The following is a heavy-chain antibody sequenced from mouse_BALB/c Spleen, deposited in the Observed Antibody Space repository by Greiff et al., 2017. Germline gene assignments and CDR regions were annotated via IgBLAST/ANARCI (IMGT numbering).Heavy chain of an antibody. V-gene: IGHV2-9*02. CDR1: GFSLTSYG. D-gene: IGHD1-1*01. Sequence: QVQLKESGPGLVAPSQSLSITCTVSGFSLTSYGVHWVRQPPGKGLEWLGVIWAGGSTNYNSALMSRLSISKDNSKSQVFLKMNSLQTDDTAMYYCARDKGVYYYGSPYAMDYWGQGTSVTVSS. CDR2: IWAGGST. J-gene: IGHJ4*01. CDR3: ARDKGVYYYGSPYAMDY.